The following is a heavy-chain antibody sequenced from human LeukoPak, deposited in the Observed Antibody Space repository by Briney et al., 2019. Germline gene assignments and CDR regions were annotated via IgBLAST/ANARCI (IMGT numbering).Heavy chain of an antibody. V-gene: IGHV3-53*01. D-gene: IGHD3-9*01. CDR3: ARDHRPAYDILTGYPIHNYYYGMDV. Sequence: GGSLRLSCAASGFTVSSNYMSWVRQAPGKGLEWVSVIYSGGSTYYADSVKGRFTIPRDNSKNTLYLQMNSLRAEDTAVYYCARDHRPAYDILTGYPIHNYYYGMDVWGQGTTVTVSS. J-gene: IGHJ6*02. CDR1: GFTVSSNY. CDR2: IYSGGST.